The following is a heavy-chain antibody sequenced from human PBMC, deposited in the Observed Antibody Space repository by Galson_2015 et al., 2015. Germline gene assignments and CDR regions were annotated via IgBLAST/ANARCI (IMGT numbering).Heavy chain of an antibody. Sequence: SVKVSCKASGGTFSSYAISWVRQAPGQGLEWMGGIIPIFGTANYAQKLQGRVTMTTDTSTSTAYMELRSLRSDDTAVYYCARDYGYYYGSGHDPWGQGTLVTVSS. CDR3: ARDYGYYYGSGHDP. D-gene: IGHD3-10*01. CDR2: IIPIFGTA. CDR1: GGTFSSYA. J-gene: IGHJ5*02. V-gene: IGHV1-69*05.